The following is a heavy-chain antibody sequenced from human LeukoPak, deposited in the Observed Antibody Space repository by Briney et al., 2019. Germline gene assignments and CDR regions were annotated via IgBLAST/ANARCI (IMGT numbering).Heavy chain of an antibody. CDR3: ATHVDTAMILFDP. CDR2: IYHSGST. Sequence: SQTLSLTCTVSGGSISSGGYYWSWIRQPPGKGLEWIGYIYHSGSTYYNPSLKSRVTISVDRSKNQFSLKLSSVTAADTAVYYCATHVDTAMILFDPWGQGTLVTVSS. D-gene: IGHD5-18*01. J-gene: IGHJ5*02. CDR1: GGSISSGGYY. V-gene: IGHV4-30-2*01.